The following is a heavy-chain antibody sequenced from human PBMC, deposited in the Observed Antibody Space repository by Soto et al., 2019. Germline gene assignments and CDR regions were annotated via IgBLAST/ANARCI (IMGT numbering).Heavy chain of an antibody. D-gene: IGHD1-1*01. J-gene: IGHJ3*02. CDR2: INPSGGST. CDR1: GYTFTSYY. V-gene: IGHV1-46*03. CDR3: AREPGTTGTTVYTGADAFDI. Sequence: QVQLVQSGAEVKKPGASVKVSCKASGYTFTSYYMHWVRQAPGQGLEWMGIINPSGGSTSYAQKFQVRLTMTRDTSKSTVYMGLSSLRSEDTAVYYCAREPGTTGTTVYTGADAFDIWGQGTMVTVSS.